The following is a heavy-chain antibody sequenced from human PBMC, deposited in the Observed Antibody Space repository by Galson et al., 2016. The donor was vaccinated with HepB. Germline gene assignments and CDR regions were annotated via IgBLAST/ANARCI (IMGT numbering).Heavy chain of an antibody. D-gene: IGHD4-11*01. V-gene: IGHV4-39*07. CDR2: IFYSGST. CDR1: DGSISNSNYY. CDR3: ARGGTTVTQFDL. Sequence: ETLSLTCTVSDGSISNSNYYWGWIRQPPGKGLEWIGSIFYSGSTYYYPSLKSRVTISLDTSKSQFSLNLSSVTAADTAVYYCARGGTTVTQFDLWGQGTLVTVSS. J-gene: IGHJ5*02.